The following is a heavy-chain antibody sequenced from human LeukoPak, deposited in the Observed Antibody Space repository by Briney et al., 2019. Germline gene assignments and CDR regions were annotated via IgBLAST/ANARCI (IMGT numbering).Heavy chain of an antibody. D-gene: IGHD5-24*01. CDR2: IYSGGST. V-gene: IGHV3-53*01. J-gene: IGHJ3*02. Sequence: PGGSLRLSCAASGFTVSSNYMSWVRQAPGKGLEWVSVIYSGGSTYYADSVKGRFTISRDNSKNTLYLQMNSLRAEDTAVYYCARVGRGYNLAAFDIWGQGTMVTVSS. CDR3: ARVGRGYNLAAFDI. CDR1: GFTVSSNY.